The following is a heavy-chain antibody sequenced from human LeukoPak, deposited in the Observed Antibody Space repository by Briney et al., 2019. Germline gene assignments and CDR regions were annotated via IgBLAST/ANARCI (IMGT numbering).Heavy chain of an antibody. V-gene: IGHV1-18*01. CDR2: ISAYNGNT. CDR1: GYTFTSYG. Sequence: ASVEVSCKASGYTFTSYGISRVRQAPGQGLEWMGWISAYNGNTNYAQKLQGRVTMTTDTSTSTAYMELRSLRSDDTAVYYCARAGSTSWEGTGDYWGQGTLVTVSS. CDR3: ARAGSTSWEGTGDY. D-gene: IGHD2-2*01. J-gene: IGHJ4*02.